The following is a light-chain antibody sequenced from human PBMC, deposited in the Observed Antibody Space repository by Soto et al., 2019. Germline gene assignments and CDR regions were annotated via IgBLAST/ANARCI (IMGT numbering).Light chain of an antibody. V-gene: IGLV2-14*01. Sequence: QSALTQPASVSGSHGQSITISCTGTSSDVGGYNYVSWYQQHPGKAPKLMIYDVSNRPSGVSNRFSGSKSGNTAYLTISGIQAEDEADDYCSSYTSSSTLGYVVFGGGTKLTVL. J-gene: IGLJ2*01. CDR2: DVS. CDR3: SSYTSSSTLGYVV. CDR1: SSDVGGYNY.